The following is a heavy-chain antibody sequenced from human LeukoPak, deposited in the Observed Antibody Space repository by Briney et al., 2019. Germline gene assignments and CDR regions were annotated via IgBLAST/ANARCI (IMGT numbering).Heavy chain of an antibody. CDR3: ASLVGATKPFDY. V-gene: IGHV4-59*01. Sequence: PSETLSLTCTVSGGPISSYYWSWIRQPPGKGLEWIGYIYYSGSTNYNPSLNSRVTISVDTSKNQFSLKLSSVTAADTAVYYCASLVGATKPFDYWGQGTLVTVSS. J-gene: IGHJ4*02. D-gene: IGHD1-26*01. CDR1: GGPISSYY. CDR2: IYYSGST.